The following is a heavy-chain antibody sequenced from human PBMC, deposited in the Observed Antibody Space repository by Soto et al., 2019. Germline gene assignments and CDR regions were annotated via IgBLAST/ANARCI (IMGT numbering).Heavy chain of an antibody. CDR1: GFTFSSYW. CDR3: ARESNIVLIPSYYYYMDV. Sequence: PGGSLRLSCAASGFTFSSYWMSWVRQAPGKGLEWVANIKQDGSEKYYVDSVKGRFTISRDNAKNSLYLQMNSLRAEDTAVYYCARESNIVLIPSYYYYMDVWGKGTTVTVSS. D-gene: IGHD2-8*01. V-gene: IGHV3-7*01. J-gene: IGHJ6*03. CDR2: IKQDGSEK.